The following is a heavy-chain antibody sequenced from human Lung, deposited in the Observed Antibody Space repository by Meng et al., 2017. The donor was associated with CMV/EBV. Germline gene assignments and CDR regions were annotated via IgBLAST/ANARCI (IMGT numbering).Heavy chain of an antibody. CDR3: ARSWDGLGY. CDR1: GFSFSGYA. D-gene: IGHD1-26*01. J-gene: IGHJ4*02. V-gene: IGHV3-21*01. Sequence: GGSXRLCCAASGFSFSGYALNWVRQAPGKGLEWVSSISSSSSYIYYADSVKGRFTISRDNAKNSLFLQMNSLRADDTAVYFCARSWDGLGYWGQGTLVTVSS. CDR2: ISSSSSYI.